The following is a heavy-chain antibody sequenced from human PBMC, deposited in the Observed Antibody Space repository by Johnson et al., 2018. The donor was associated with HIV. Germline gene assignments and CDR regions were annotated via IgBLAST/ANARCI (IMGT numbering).Heavy chain of an antibody. Sequence: QVQLVESGGGVVQPGRSPRLSCAASGFTFSRYGIHWVRQAPGKGLEWVAVISYDGSNKKYADSVKGRFTISRDNSKNTLYLQMNSLRPEDTAVYYCARGGEGSWELPTTNAFDIWGQGTMVTVSS. CDR1: GFTFSRYG. CDR3: ARGGEGSWELPTTNAFDI. J-gene: IGHJ3*02. V-gene: IGHV3-30*03. CDR2: ISYDGSNK. D-gene: IGHD1-26*01.